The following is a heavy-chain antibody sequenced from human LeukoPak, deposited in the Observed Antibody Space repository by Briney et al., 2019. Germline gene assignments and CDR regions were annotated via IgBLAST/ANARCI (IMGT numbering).Heavy chain of an antibody. V-gene: IGHV5-51*01. CDR1: GYSFTSYW. Sequence: GESLKISCKASGYSFTSYWIGWVRQVSGKGLEWMGIIYPGDSGHSDIGYSPSFQGQVTISADKSITTAYLQWSSLKASDTTMYYCARRICSGGSCYRFDIWGQGTLVTVSS. J-gene: IGHJ4*02. CDR3: ARRICSGGSCYRFDI. CDR2: IYPGDSGHSDI. D-gene: IGHD2-15*01.